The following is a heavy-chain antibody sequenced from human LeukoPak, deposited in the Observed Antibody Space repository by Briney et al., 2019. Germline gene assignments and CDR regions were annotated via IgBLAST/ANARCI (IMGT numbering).Heavy chain of an antibody. CDR3: AREAYYYDSSGYYYRDAFDM. Sequence: GSLRLSCTASGFTFSDYYMSWIRQAPGKGLEWVSYISSSGSTIYYADSVKGRFTISRDNARNSLYLQMNSLRAEDTAVYYCAREAYYYDSSGYYYRDAFDMWGQGTMVTVSS. D-gene: IGHD3-22*01. J-gene: IGHJ3*02. V-gene: IGHV3-11*04. CDR2: ISSSGSTI. CDR1: GFTFSDYY.